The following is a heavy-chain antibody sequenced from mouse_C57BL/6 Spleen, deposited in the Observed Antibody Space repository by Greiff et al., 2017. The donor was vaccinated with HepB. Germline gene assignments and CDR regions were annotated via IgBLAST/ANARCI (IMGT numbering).Heavy chain of an antibody. D-gene: IGHD2-4*01. CDR1: GFNIKDDY. CDR2: IDPENGDT. V-gene: IGHV14-4*01. CDR3: ARGIYYDYDGGFAY. J-gene: IGHJ3*01. Sequence: EVQLQHSGAELVRPGASVKLSCTASGFNIKDDYMHWVKQRPEQGLEWIGWIDPENGDTEYASKFKDKATLTADKSSSTAYMQLSSLTYEDSAVYYCARGIYYDYDGGFAYWGQGTLVTVSA.